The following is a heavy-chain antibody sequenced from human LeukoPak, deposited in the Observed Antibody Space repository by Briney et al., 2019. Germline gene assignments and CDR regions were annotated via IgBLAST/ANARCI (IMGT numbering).Heavy chain of an antibody. V-gene: IGHV3-23*01. CDR3: ANFRTSTVARTFDY. CDR1: GFTFSSYA. D-gene: IGHD6-19*01. J-gene: IGHJ4*02. Sequence: GGSLRLSCAASGFTFSSYAMSWVRQAPGKGLEWVSAFSGSGGSTYYADSVKGRFTISRDNSKNTLYLKMHSLRAEDRAVYYCANFRTSTVARTFDYWGQGTLVTVSS. CDR2: FSGSGGST.